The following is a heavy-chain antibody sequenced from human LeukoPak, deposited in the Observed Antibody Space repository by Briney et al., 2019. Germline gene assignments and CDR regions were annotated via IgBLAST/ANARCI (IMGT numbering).Heavy chain of an antibody. J-gene: IGHJ4*02. CDR2: IWYDGSNK. CDR3: AKERSDINDYYNFDY. V-gene: IGHV3-33*06. D-gene: IGHD3-22*01. Sequence: GGSLRLSCAASGFTFSSYGMHWVRQAPGKGLEWVAVIWYDGSNKYYADSVKGRFTISRDNSKNTLYLQMNSLRAEDTAVYYCAKERSDINDYYNFDYWGQGTLATVSS. CDR1: GFTFSSYG.